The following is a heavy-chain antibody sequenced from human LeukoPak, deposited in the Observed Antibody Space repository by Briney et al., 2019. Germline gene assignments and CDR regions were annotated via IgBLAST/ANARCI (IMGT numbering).Heavy chain of an antibody. J-gene: IGHJ6*03. CDR1: GFTFSSYW. V-gene: IGHV3-7*01. D-gene: IGHD3-3*01. CDR3: ASFTIFGPYYYYYYMDV. CDR2: IKQDGSEK. Sequence: GSLRLSCAASGFTFSSYWMSWVRQAPEKGLEWVANIKQDGSEKYYVDSVKGRFTISRDNAKNSLYLQMNSLRAEDTAVYYCASFTIFGPYYYYYYMDVWGKGTTVTVSS.